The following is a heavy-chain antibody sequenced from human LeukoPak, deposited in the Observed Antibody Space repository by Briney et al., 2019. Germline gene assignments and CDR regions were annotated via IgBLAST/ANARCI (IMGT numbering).Heavy chain of an antibody. CDR2: VSAYYGNT. CDR3: ARDPNAMVTSLFDY. Sequence: ASVKVSRKASGYTFSTYAISWVRQAPGQGLEWMGWVSAYYGNTTYAQKFQGRVTMTTDTSTSTAYMELRSVRSDDTAVYYCARDPNAMVTSLFDYWGQGTQVTVSS. V-gene: IGHV1-18*01. D-gene: IGHD5-18*01. J-gene: IGHJ4*02. CDR1: GYTFSTYA.